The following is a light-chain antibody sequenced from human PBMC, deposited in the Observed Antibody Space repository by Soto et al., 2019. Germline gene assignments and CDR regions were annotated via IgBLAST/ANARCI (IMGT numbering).Light chain of an antibody. V-gene: IGLV2-14*03. CDR3: SSYTTSSTVV. CDR2: DVS. J-gene: IGLJ2*01. Sequence: QSALTQPASVSGSPGQSITISCTGTSSDVGGYNYVSWYQHHPGKAPKLMIYDVSDRTSGISNRFSGFKSGNTASLTISGLQGEDEADYYCSSYTTSSTVVFGGGTKLTVL. CDR1: SSDVGGYNY.